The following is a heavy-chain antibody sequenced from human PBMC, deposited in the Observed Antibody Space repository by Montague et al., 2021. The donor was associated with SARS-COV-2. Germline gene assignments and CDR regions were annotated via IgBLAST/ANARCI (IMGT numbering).Heavy chain of an antibody. CDR3: ARDYGDYSYYYGLDV. D-gene: IGHD4-17*01. V-gene: IGHV4-61*02. CDR1: GGSIRSGSYY. CDR2: IYSSGST. J-gene: IGHJ6*02. Sequence: TLSLTCTVSGGSIRSGSYYRSWIRQPAGKGLEWIGRIYSSGSTNYXXXLKSRATMSVDTSKNQFSLKVSSVTAADTAVYYCARDYGDYSYYYGLDVWGQGTTVTVSS.